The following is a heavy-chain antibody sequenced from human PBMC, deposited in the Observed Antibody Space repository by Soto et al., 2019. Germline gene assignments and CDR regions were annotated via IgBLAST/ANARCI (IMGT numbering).Heavy chain of an antibody. V-gene: IGHV4-59*01. CDR2: VSYSGGT. Sequence: QVHLQESGPGLVKSSETLSLTCTVSGGTISSYYWSWIRQPPGKGLEWIGYVSYSGGTNYNPSLKNRLTISVDTSKNQFSLKLSSVTAADTAVYYCARARPYDTFTGYYHSLDYWGQGTLVTVSS. CDR3: ARARPYDTFTGYYHSLDY. D-gene: IGHD3-9*01. J-gene: IGHJ4*02. CDR1: GGTISSYY.